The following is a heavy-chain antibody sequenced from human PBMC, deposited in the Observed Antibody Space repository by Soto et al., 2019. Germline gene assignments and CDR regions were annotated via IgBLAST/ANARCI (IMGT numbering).Heavy chain of an antibody. CDR2: INPGPNSA. Sequence: ASVKVSCKASNGSFSSHFIHWVRQAPGEGLEWMGVINPGPNSANYSKEFQGRLTLTSDMPTRTAYMQLSNLRSDDTAVYYCANDTSRDSSVVADYWGQGTLVTVSS. CDR1: NGSFSSHF. D-gene: IGHD2-15*01. J-gene: IGHJ4*02. V-gene: IGHV1-46*01. CDR3: ANDTSRDSSVVADY.